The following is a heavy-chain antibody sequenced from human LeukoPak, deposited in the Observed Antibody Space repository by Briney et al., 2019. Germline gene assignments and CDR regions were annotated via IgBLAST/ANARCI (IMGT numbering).Heavy chain of an antibody. V-gene: IGHV3-20*04. J-gene: IGHJ4*02. Sequence: GGPLRLSCAASGFTFSAHSMNWVRQAPGKGLEWVSGINWNGGSTGYADSVKGRFTISGDNAKNSLYLQMNSLRAEDTALYYCARVSYDSSPSNWGQGTLVTVSS. CDR1: GFTFSAHS. D-gene: IGHD3-9*01. CDR3: ARVSYDSSPSN. CDR2: INWNGGST.